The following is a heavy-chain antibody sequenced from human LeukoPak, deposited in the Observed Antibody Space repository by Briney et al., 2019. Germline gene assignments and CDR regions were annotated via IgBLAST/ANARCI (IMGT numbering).Heavy chain of an antibody. D-gene: IGHD3-9*01. Sequence: ASVKVSCKASGYTFTDHYFHWVRQAPGQGLEWMGWINGKRGDTNYAQKFQDRVTMTRDTFISTFYIQLSSLTADDTAVYYCARDFDWGPDYWGQGTLVPVSS. CDR1: GYTFTDHY. J-gene: IGHJ4*02. V-gene: IGHV1-2*02. CDR3: ARDFDWGPDY. CDR2: INGKRGDT.